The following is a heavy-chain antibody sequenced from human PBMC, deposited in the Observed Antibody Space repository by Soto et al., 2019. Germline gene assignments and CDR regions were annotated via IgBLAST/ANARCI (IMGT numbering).Heavy chain of an antibody. CDR2: ISYDGTNN. J-gene: IGHJ4*02. D-gene: IGHD5-12*01. Sequence: PGGSLRLSCAASGFTFSSYGMHWVRQAPGKGLEWVAVISYDGTNNYYTESVKGRFTISRDNSKNTLFLQMNSLRAEDMAVYYCARGSRYELDVWAQGSLDTVSS. V-gene: IGHV3-30*03. CDR1: GFTFSSYG. CDR3: ARGSRYELDV.